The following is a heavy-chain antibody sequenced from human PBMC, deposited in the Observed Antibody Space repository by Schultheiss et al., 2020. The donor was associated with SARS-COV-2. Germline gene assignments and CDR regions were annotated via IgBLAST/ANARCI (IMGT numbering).Heavy chain of an antibody. CDR2: IYYSGST. Sequence: SGPTLVKPTQTLTLTCTFSGFSLSTSGMRVSWIRQPPGKGLEWIGYIYYSGSTNYNPSLKSRVTISVDTSKNQFSLKLSSVTAADTAVYYCAREEGYYYDSSGYYGHFDYWGQGTLVTVSS. J-gene: IGHJ4*02. CDR3: AREEGYYYDSSGYYGHFDY. V-gene: IGHV4-61*08. D-gene: IGHD3-22*01. CDR1: GFSLSTSGMR.